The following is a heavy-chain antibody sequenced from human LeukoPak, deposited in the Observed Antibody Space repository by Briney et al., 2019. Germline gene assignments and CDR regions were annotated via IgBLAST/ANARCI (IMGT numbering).Heavy chain of an antibody. V-gene: IGHV3-30*04. CDR1: GFTFSSYA. CDR3: AREPPSGSYSIGYFDY. Sequence: GGSLRLSCAASGFTFSSYAMHWVRQAPGKGVEWVAVISYDGSNKYYADSVKGRFTISRDNSKNTLYLQMNSLRAEDTAVYYCAREPPSGSYSIGYFDYWGQGTLVTVSS. D-gene: IGHD1-26*01. J-gene: IGHJ4*02. CDR2: ISYDGSNK.